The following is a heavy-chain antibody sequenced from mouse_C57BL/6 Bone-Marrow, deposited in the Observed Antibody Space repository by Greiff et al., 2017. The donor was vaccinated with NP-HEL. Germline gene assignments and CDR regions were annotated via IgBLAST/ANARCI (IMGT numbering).Heavy chain of an antibody. CDR2: IDPENGDT. Sequence: VQLQQSGAELVRPGASVKLSCTASGFNIKDDYMHWVKQRPEQGLEWIGWIDPENGDTEYASKFQGKATITADTSSNTAYLQLSSLTSEDTAVYYCTRQLRLGAYWGQGTLVTVSA. V-gene: IGHV14-4*01. CDR1: GFNIKDDY. D-gene: IGHD3-2*02. J-gene: IGHJ3*01. CDR3: TRQLRLGAY.